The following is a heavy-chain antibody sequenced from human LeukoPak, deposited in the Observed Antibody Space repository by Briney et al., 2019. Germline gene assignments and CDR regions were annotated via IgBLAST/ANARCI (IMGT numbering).Heavy chain of an antibody. D-gene: IGHD3-3*01. CDR1: GFTFSSYG. CDR2: ISGSGGST. Sequence: GGSLRLSCAASGFTFSSYGMSWVRQAPGKGLEWVSAISGSGGSTYYADSVKGRFTISRDNSKNTLYLQMNSLRAEDTAVYYCARESGYSRGMADYWGQGTLVTVSS. CDR3: ARESGYSRGMADY. V-gene: IGHV3-23*01. J-gene: IGHJ4*02.